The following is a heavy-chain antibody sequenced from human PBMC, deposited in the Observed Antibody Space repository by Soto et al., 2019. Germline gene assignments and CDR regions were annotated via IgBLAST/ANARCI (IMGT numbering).Heavy chain of an antibody. J-gene: IGHJ4*02. D-gene: IGHD1-1*01. CDR3: ATFGMATTKRSPPYYFDY. CDR2: ISGSGGFT. V-gene: IGHV3-23*01. Sequence: GGSLRLSCAASRFTFSSYAMSWVRQAPGKGLEWVSTISGSGGFTYYADSVRGRFTISRDNSKNTFYLQMNGLRAEDTAVYSCATFGMATTKRSPPYYFDYWGQGTLVTVSS. CDR1: RFTFSSYA.